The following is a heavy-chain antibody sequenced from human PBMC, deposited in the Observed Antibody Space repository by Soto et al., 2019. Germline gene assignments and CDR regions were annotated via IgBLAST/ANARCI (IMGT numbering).Heavy chain of an antibody. V-gene: IGHV1-2*02. CDR1: GYTFTGYY. D-gene: IGHD5-18*01. Sequence: WASVKVSCKASGYTFTGYYMHWVRQAPGQGLEWMGWINPNSGGTNYAQKFQGRVTMTRDTSISTAYMELSRLRSDDTAVYYCTRAGRGYSYGYPLFDYWGQGTLVTVSS. CDR3: TRAGRGYSYGYPLFDY. J-gene: IGHJ4*02. CDR2: INPNSGGT.